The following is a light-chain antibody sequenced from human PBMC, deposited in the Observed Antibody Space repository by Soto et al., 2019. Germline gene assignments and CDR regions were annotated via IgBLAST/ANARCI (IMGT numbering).Light chain of an antibody. CDR1: QDISNY. V-gene: IGKV1-33*01. CDR3: QQYDNLTLT. J-gene: IGKJ4*01. Sequence: DIQMTQPPSSLSASVGDRVTITCQASQDISNYLTWYQQKPGKAPKLLIYDASNLETGVPSRFSGSGSGTDLTFTISSLQPEDIATYYCQQYDNLTLTFGGGTNVEIK. CDR2: DAS.